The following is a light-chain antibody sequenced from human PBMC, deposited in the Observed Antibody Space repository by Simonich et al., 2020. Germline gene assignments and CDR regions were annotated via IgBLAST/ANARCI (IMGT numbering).Light chain of an antibody. J-gene: IGKJ3*01. CDR2: GAS. V-gene: IGKV3-20*01. CDR1: QSVSSSY. Sequence: EIVMTQSPATLSVSPGERATLPCRASQSVSSSYLAWYQHKPGQAPRLLIYGASSRATGIPDRFSGSGSGTDFTLTISRLEPEDFAVYYCQQYGSSPFTFGPGTKVDIK. CDR3: QQYGSSPFT.